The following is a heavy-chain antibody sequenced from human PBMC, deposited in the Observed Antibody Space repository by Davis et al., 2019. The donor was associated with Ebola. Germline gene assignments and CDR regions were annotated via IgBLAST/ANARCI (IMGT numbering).Heavy chain of an antibody. CDR2: ISPGNDNT. J-gene: IGHJ6*02. V-gene: IGHV1-3*01. D-gene: IGHD5-18*01. Sequence: ASVKVSCKTSGYTFTDYPIHWVRQAPGQGPEWMGWISPGNDNTKYSQKFQDRVTITTDTSASTAYMELSSLRSEDTAVYYCASSGAAMVLFYYGMDVWGQGTTVIVSS. CDR1: GYTFTDYP. CDR3: ASSGAAMVLFYYGMDV.